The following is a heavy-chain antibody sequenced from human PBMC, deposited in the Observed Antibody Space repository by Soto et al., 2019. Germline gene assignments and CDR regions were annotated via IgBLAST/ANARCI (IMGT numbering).Heavy chain of an antibody. V-gene: IGHV1-69*02. CDR1: GGTFSSYT. D-gene: IGHD6-19*01. Sequence: QVQLVQSGAEVKKPGSSVKVSCKASGGTFSSYTIIWVRQAPGQGLEWMGRIIPILGIANYAQKFQGRVTITADKSTSTAYMELSSLRSEDTAVYYCATVGGGWSYWGQGTLVTVSS. CDR3: ATVGGGWSY. CDR2: IIPILGIA. J-gene: IGHJ4*02.